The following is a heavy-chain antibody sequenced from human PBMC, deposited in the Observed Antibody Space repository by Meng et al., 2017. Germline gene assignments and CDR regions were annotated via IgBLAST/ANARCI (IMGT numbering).Heavy chain of an antibody. Sequence: QGAVVQSGAEVKKPGASVKVSCKPSGYNFPDYYIHWVRRAPGQGLEWMGRINPKSGDTHYAQKFQARVTMTGDTSISTAYMELSGLRSDDTAMYYCARDEDISAAGKLFSDYWGQGTLVTVSS. CDR2: INPKSGDT. V-gene: IGHV1-2*06. CDR1: GYNFPDYY. J-gene: IGHJ4*02. CDR3: ARDEDISAAGKLFSDY. D-gene: IGHD6-25*01.